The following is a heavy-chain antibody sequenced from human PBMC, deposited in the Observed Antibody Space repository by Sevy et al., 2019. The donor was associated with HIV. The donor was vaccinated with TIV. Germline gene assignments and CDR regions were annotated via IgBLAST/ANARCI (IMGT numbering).Heavy chain of an antibody. CDR1: GFTFSSYA. CDR2: ISGSGGST. Sequence: GGSLRLSCAASGFTFSSYAMSWVRQAPGKGLEWVSAISGSGGSTYYAYSVKGRFTISRDNSKNTLYLQMNSLRAEDTAVYYCAKDHLLSTDAFDIWGQGTMVTVSS. J-gene: IGHJ3*02. V-gene: IGHV3-23*01. D-gene: IGHD2-2*01. CDR3: AKDHLLSTDAFDI.